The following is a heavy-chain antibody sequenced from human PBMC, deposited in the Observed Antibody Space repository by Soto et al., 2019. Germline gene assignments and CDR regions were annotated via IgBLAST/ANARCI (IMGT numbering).Heavy chain of an antibody. Sequence: ASVKVSCKASGYTFTGYYMHWVRQAPGQGLEWMGWINPNSGGTNYAQKFQGRVTMTRDTSISTAYMELSRLRSDDTDVYYCATNRDSSYYASSGEGDAFDICGHGTMVTVSS. J-gene: IGHJ3*02. CDR1: GYTFTGYY. V-gene: IGHV1-2*02. D-gene: IGHD3-22*01. CDR2: INPNSGGT. CDR3: ATNRDSSYYASSGEGDAFDI.